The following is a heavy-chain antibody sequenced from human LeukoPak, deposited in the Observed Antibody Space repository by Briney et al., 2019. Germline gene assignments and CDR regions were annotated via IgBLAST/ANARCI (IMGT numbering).Heavy chain of an antibody. CDR3: ARDVGEYCSSTNCYASDY. J-gene: IGHJ4*02. CDR1: GYTFTGYY. CDR2: INPNSAGT. V-gene: IGHV1-2*02. D-gene: IGHD2-2*01. Sequence: ASVKVSCKASGYTFTGYYMHWVRQAPGQGLEWMGWINPNSAGTNYAQKFQGRVTMTRDTSISTAYMELSRLRSDDTAVYYCARDVGEYCSSTNCYASDYWGQGTLVTVSS.